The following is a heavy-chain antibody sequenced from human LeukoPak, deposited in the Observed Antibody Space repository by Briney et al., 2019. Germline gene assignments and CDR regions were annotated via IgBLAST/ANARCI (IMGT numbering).Heavy chain of an antibody. CDR2: ISSSNITV. CDR3: ARVRLLEWLSTPTLFDY. D-gene: IGHD3-3*01. Sequence: GGSLRLSCAASGFTFSSYTMSWVRQAPGKGLQWVSYISSSNITVYYADSVKGRFTISRDNAKNSLYLQMNSLRADDTAVYYCARVRLLEWLSTPTLFDYWGQGALVTVSS. CDR1: GFTFSSYT. V-gene: IGHV3-48*01. J-gene: IGHJ4*02.